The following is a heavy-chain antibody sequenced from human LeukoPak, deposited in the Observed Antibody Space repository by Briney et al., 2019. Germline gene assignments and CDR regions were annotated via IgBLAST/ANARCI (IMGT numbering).Heavy chain of an antibody. CDR2: IHDSGST. D-gene: IGHD3-10*01. CDR1: GGSFSGYY. Sequence: SETLSLTCAVYGGSFSGYYWTWIRQPPEKGLEWIGYIHDSGSTKYNPSLKSRVTISVDTSKNQFSLKLSSVTAADTAVYYCAKDRSYYGAPSDTYYHYGMDVWGQGTSVTVTS. V-gene: IGHV4-59*01. CDR3: AKDRSYYGAPSDTYYHYGMDV. J-gene: IGHJ6*02.